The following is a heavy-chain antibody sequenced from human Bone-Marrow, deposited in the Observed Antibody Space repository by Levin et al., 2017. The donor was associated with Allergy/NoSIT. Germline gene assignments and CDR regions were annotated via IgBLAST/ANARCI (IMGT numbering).Heavy chain of an antibody. CDR2: INTDGTTT. J-gene: IGHJ4*02. Sequence: PGGSLRLSCAASGFSFSTYWMHWVRQAPGKGLVWVSLINTDGTTTNYADSVRGRFTISRDNAKNTLYLQMNSLRAEDTALYYCVRSSSGCYHLWGQGTTVTVSS. CDR3: VRSSSGCYHL. CDR1: GFSFSTYW. D-gene: IGHD6-19*01. V-gene: IGHV3-74*01.